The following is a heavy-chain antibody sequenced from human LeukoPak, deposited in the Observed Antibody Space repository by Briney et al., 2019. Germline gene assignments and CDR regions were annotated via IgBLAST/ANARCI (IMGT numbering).Heavy chain of an antibody. CDR1: GFIFSNYM. CDR3: ARYCTGSICHAGVDY. J-gene: IGHJ4*02. D-gene: IGHD2-8*02. Sequence: PGGSLRLSCAASGFIFSNYMMTWVRQAPGKGLEWVSTISSNGASTYYADSVKGRFTISRDNSKNTLYLQMSSLRAEDTAVYYCARYCTGSICHAGVDYWGQGTLVPVSS. V-gene: IGHV3-23*01. CDR2: ISSNGAST.